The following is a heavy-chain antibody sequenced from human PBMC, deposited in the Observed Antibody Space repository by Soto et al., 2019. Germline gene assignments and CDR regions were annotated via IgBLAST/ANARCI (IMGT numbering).Heavy chain of an antibody. CDR2: IYYSGST. CDR1: GGSISSYY. D-gene: IGHD2-15*01. J-gene: IGHJ5*02. V-gene: IGHV4-59*12. CDR3: AREDCSGGSCYFSEGPSWFDP. Sequence: SETLSLTCTVSGGSISSYYWSWIRQPPGKGLEWIGYIYYSGSTNYNPSLKSRVTMSVDTSKNQFSLKLISVTAADTAVYYCAREDCSGGSCYFSEGPSWFDPWGQGTLVTVSS.